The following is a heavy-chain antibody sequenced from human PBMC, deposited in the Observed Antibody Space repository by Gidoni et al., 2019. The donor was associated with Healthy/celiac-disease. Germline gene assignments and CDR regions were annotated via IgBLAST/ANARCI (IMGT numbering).Heavy chain of an antibody. V-gene: IGHV4-39*01. Sequence: QLQLQESGPGLVKPSETLSLTCTVSGGSISSSSYYWGWIRQPPGKGLEWIGSIYYSGSTYYNPSLKSRVTISVDTSKNQFSLKLSSVTAADTAVYYCARFGKKYCSGGSCYLPDDYWGQGTLVTVSS. J-gene: IGHJ4*02. CDR1: GGSISSSSYY. CDR3: ARFGKKYCSGGSCYLPDDY. D-gene: IGHD2-15*01. CDR2: IYYSGST.